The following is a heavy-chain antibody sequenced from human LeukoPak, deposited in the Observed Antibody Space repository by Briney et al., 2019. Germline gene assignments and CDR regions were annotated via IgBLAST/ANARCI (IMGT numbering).Heavy chain of an antibody. CDR3: ARDLGREEGDY. V-gene: IGHV1-69*13. D-gene: IGHD1-26*01. CDR1: GGTFSSYA. Sequence: ASVTVSCTASGGTFSSYAISWVRQAPGQGLEWMGGIIPIFGTADYAQKFQGRVTITADESTSTAYMELSSLRSEDTAVYYCARDLGREEGDYWGQGTLVTVSS. J-gene: IGHJ4*02. CDR2: IIPIFGTA.